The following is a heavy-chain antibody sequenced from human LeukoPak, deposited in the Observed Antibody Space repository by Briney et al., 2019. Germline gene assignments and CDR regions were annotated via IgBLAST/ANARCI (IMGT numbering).Heavy chain of an antibody. D-gene: IGHD3-22*01. CDR2: ISFDGSNK. V-gene: IGHV3-30*04. CDR3: ARDDSRGYYFLHIFDH. J-gene: IGHJ4*02. CDR1: GFTFSSYA. Sequence: GGSLRLSCAASGFTFSSYAMHWVRQAPGKGLEWVAVISFDGSNKYYADSVKGRFTISSDISKSTLYLQMNSLRAEDTAVYYCARDDSRGYYFLHIFDHWGQGTLVTVSS.